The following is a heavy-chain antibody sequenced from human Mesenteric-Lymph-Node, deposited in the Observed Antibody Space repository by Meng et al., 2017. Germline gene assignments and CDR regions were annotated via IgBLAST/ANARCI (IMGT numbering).Heavy chain of an antibody. CDR2: IKQDGSEK. J-gene: IGHJ3*02. Sequence: GGSLRLSCAASGFTFSSYWMSWVRQAPGKGLEWVANIKQDGSEKYYVDSVKGRFTISRDNSKNTLYLQMNSLRAEDTAVYYCARDLYSGSYNNAFDIWGQGTMVTVSS. V-gene: IGHV3-7*01. D-gene: IGHD1-26*01. CDR1: GFTFSSYW. CDR3: ARDLYSGSYNNAFDI.